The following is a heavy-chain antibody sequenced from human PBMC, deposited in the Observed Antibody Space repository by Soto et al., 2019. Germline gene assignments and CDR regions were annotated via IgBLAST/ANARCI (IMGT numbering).Heavy chain of an antibody. V-gene: IGHV4-59*01. D-gene: IGHD3-3*01. CDR2: IYYSGST. CDR3: ARALRFLEWLPYYGMDV. J-gene: IGHJ6*02. CDR1: GGSISSYY. Sequence: SETLSLTCTVSGGSISSYYWSWIRQHPGKGLEWIGYIYYSGSTNYNPSLKSRVTISVDTSKNQFSLKLSSVTAADTAVYYCARALRFLEWLPYYGMDVWGQGTTVTVSS.